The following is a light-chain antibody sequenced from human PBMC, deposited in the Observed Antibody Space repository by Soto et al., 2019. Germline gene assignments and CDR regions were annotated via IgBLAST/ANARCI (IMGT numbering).Light chain of an antibody. CDR1: SSDVGGYNY. CDR2: EVS. J-gene: IGLJ2*01. CDR3: SSYTSSSTVV. Sequence: QSVLTQPASVSGSPGQSITISCTGTSSDVGGYNYVSWYQQHPGKAPKLMIYEVSNRPSGVSNRFSGSKPGNMASLTISGPQAEDEADYYCSSYTSSSTVVFGGGTKLTVL. V-gene: IGLV2-14*01.